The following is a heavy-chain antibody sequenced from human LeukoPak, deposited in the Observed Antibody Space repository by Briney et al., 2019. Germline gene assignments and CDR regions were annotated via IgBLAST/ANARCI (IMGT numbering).Heavy chain of an antibody. D-gene: IGHD3-22*01. CDR2: IYSRGST. CDR1: GFTVSNNY. V-gene: IGHV3-66*01. J-gene: IGHJ5*02. Sequence: GGSLRLSCAASGFTVSNNYMRWVRQAPGKGLEWVSSIYSRGSTSYVDSVKGRFTISRDNSKNTLFLQMNSLRVEDTAGYYCARDYYGPWGQGTLVTVSS. CDR3: ARDYYGP.